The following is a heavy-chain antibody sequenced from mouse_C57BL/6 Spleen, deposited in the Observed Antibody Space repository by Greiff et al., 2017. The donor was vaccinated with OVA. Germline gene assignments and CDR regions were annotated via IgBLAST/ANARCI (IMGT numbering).Heavy chain of an antibody. V-gene: IGHV8-12*01. CDR2: IYWDDDK. D-gene: IGHD4-1*01. Sequence: QVTLKVCGPGILQSSQTLSLTCSFSGFSLSTSGMGVSWIRQPSGKGLEWLAHIYWDDDKRYNPSLKSRLTISKDTSRNQVFLKITSVDTADTATYYCARRAGGYYAMDYWGQGTSVTVSS. CDR1: GFSLSTSGMG. J-gene: IGHJ4*01. CDR3: ARRAGGYYAMDY.